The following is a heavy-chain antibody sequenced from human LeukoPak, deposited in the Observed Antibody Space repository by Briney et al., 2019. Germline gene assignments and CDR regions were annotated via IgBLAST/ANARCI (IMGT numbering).Heavy chain of an antibody. Sequence: ASVNVSCKASGYTFTSYGISWVRQAPGQGLEWLGWISTYNGDPKYAQKVQGRVTMSTDTSTSTAYMELRSLRSDDTAVYYCARDAVVGATLRGAFFYWFDPWGQGTLVTVSS. CDR1: GYTFTSYG. D-gene: IGHD1-26*01. V-gene: IGHV1-18*01. CDR3: ARDAVVGATLRGAFFYWFDP. J-gene: IGHJ5*02. CDR2: ISTYNGDP.